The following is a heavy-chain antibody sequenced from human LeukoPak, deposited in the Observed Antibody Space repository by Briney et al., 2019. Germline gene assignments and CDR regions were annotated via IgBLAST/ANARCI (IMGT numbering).Heavy chain of an antibody. V-gene: IGHV1-18*01. CDR2: ISAYNGNT. D-gene: IGHD3-10*01. CDR3: AGDPYYYGSGSSYKKAYFDY. CDR1: GYTFTSYA. Sequence: ASVKVYCKASGYTFTSYAMNWVRQAPGQGLEWMGWISAYNGNTNYAQKLQGRVTMTTDTSTSTAYMELRSLRSDDTAVYYCAGDPYYYGSGSSYKKAYFDYWGQGTLVTVSS. J-gene: IGHJ4*02.